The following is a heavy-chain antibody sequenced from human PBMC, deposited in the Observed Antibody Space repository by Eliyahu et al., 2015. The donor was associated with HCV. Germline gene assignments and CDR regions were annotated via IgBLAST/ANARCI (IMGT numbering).Heavy chain of an antibody. D-gene: IGHD4-17*01. CDR1: GGSFSGYY. Sequence: QVQLQQWGAGLLKPSETLSLTCAVYGGSFSGYYWSWIRQPPGKGLEWIGEINHSGSTNYNPSLKSRVTISVDTPKNQFSLKLSSVTAADTAVYYCAGAAPTVTTANTANNGMDVWGQGTTVTVSS. J-gene: IGHJ6*02. CDR2: INHSGST. CDR3: AGAAPTVTTANTANNGMDV. V-gene: IGHV4-34*01.